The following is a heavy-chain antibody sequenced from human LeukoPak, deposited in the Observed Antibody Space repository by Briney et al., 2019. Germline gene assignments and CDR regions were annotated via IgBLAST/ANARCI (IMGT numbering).Heavy chain of an antibody. CDR1: GYTFTGYY. Sequence: GASVKVSCKASGYTFTGYYMHWVRQAPGQGLEWMGWINPNSGGTNYAQKFQGRVTMTRDTSISTAYMELSRLRSDDTAVYYCARAGHAHYDILTGLDYWGQGTLVTVSS. D-gene: IGHD3-9*01. CDR2: INPNSGGT. J-gene: IGHJ4*02. V-gene: IGHV1-2*02. CDR3: ARAGHAHYDILTGLDY.